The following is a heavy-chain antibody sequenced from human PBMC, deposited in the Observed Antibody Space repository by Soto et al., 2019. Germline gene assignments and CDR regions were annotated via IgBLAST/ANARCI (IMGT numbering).Heavy chain of an antibody. Sequence: GGSLRLSCAASGFTFSSYSMNWVRQAPGKGLEWVSSISSSGSYIYYADSVKGRFTISRDNAKNSLYLQMNSLRAEDTAVYYCARWTYYDFWSGYLNYHYYMEVWGKGTTVTVSS. CDR1: GFTFSSYS. CDR2: ISSSGSYI. J-gene: IGHJ6*03. V-gene: IGHV3-21*01. CDR3: ARWTYYDFWSGYLNYHYYMEV. D-gene: IGHD3-3*01.